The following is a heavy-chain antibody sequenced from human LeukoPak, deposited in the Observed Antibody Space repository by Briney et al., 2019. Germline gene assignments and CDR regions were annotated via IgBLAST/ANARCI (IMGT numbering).Heavy chain of an antibody. CDR1: DYYINNGYY. J-gene: IGHJ6*03. D-gene: IGHD6-13*01. Sequence: SETLSLTCRVSDYYINNGYYWGWIRQPPGKGLEWIGSIYHSGNTYYNPSLKSRVTISVDTSKNQFSLQLSSVPPADTAMYYCARADYSSTWSHYYYYMDVWGKGTTVTVSS. CDR3: ARADYSSTWSHYYYYMDV. CDR2: IYHSGNT. V-gene: IGHV4-38-2*02.